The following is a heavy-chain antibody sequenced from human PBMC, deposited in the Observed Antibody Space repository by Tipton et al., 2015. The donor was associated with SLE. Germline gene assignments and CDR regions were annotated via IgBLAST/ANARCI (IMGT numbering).Heavy chain of an antibody. CDR1: GGSISSSSYY. CDR2: IYYSGST. J-gene: IGHJ4*02. D-gene: IGHD3-10*01. Sequence: TLSLTCTVSGGSISSSSYYWGWIRQPPGRGLEWIGSIYYSGSTYYNPSLKGRVTISVDTSKNQFSLKLSSVTAADTAVYYCATGGREYYFDYWGQGTLVTVSS. CDR3: ATGGREYYFDY. V-gene: IGHV4-39*07.